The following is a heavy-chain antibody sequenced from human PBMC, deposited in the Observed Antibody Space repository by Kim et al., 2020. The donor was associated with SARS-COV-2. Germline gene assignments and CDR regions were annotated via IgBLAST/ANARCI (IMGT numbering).Heavy chain of an antibody. Sequence: VQGRFTISRENAKNSLYLQMNSLRAGDTAVYYCARGASITMVRGVLEFDYWGQGTLVTVSS. J-gene: IGHJ4*02. CDR3: ARGASITMVRGVLEFDY. D-gene: IGHD3-10*01. V-gene: IGHV3-13*01.